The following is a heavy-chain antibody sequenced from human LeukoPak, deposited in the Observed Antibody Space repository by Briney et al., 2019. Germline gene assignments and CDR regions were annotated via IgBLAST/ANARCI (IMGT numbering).Heavy chain of an antibody. CDR2: ISGSSSFI. V-gene: IGHV3-21*04. CDR1: GFTFSTYS. J-gene: IGHJ6*02. CDR3: AKDMRYYGMDV. Sequence: GGSLRLSCAASGFTFSTYSINWVRQAPGKGLEWVSSISGSSSFIYNADSVKGRFTISRDNAKNSVYLQMNSLRAEDTALYYCAKDMRYYGMDVWGQGTTVTVSS. D-gene: IGHD2-2*01.